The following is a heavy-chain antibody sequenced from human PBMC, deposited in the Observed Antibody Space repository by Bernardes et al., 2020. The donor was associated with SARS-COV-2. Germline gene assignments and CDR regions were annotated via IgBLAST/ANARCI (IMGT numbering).Heavy chain of an antibody. CDR1: GFIFTTYS. V-gene: IGHV3-48*01. J-gene: IGHJ4*02. D-gene: IGHD2-15*01. CDR3: ARGWRENSFDY. Sequence: GSLRLSCVGSGFIFTTYSMSWVRQAPGRGLEWLLFISSGGDTIHDADSVRGRFTVSRDDAKNSVYLQMNSLRAEDTAVYYCARGWRENSFDYWGQGALVTVSS. CDR2: ISSGGDTI.